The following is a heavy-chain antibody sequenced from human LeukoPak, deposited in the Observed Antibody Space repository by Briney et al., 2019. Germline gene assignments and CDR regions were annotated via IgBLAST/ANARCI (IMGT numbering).Heavy chain of an antibody. J-gene: IGHJ4*02. CDR1: GFMFNSYV. CDR3: AREVLRTASAFDH. D-gene: IGHD5-18*01. Sequence: GGSLRLSCAASGFMFNSYVMSWVRQAPGKGLEWVSAINGGGGNTYYADSVKGRFTISRDNSKNMVYLQMNSLRADDTAVYYCAREVLRTASAFDHWGQGTLVTVSS. V-gene: IGHV3-23*01. CDR2: INGGGGNT.